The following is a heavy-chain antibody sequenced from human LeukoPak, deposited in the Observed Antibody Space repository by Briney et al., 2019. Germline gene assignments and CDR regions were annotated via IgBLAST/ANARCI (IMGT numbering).Heavy chain of an antibody. V-gene: IGHV3-9*01. D-gene: IGHD3-22*01. J-gene: IGHJ4*02. Sequence: GGSLRLSCAASGFTFDDYAMPWVRQAPGKGLEWVSGISWNSGSIGYADSVKGRFTISRDNAKNSLYLQMNSLRAEDTALYYCAKDPDSSGYSYGGYYFDYWGQGTLVTVSS. CDR3: AKDPDSSGYSYGGYYFDY. CDR1: GFTFDDYA. CDR2: ISWNSGSI.